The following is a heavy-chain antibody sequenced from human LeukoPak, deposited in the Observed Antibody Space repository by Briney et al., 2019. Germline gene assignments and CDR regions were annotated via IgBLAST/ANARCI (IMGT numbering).Heavy chain of an antibody. Sequence: PGGSLRLSCAASGFTFSRYDMRWVRQAPGKGLEWGSAISGSGGSTYYADSVKRRFTISRDNSKNTLYLQMNSLRAEDTAVYYCAKRGAEVGVTVAPGDYWGQGTLVTVSS. CDR3: AKRGAEVGVTVAPGDY. D-gene: IGHD3-16*02. CDR2: ISGSGGST. CDR1: GFTFSRYD. V-gene: IGHV3-23*01. J-gene: IGHJ4*02.